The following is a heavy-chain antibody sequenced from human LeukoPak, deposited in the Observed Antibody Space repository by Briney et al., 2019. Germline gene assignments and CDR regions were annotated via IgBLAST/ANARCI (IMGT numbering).Heavy chain of an antibody. V-gene: IGHV4-59*08. J-gene: IGHJ5*02. CDR1: GGSISSYY. Sequence: SETLSLTCTVSGGSISSYYWSWIRQPPGKGLEWIGYIYYSGSTNYNPSLKSRVTISVDTSKNQFSLKLSSVTAADTAVYYCVRLRGNWFYPWGQGTLVTVSS. CDR2: IYYSGST. CDR3: VRLRGNWFYP. D-gene: IGHD3-10*01.